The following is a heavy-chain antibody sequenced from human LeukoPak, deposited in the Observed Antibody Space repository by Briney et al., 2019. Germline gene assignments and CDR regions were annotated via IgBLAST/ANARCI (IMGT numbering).Heavy chain of an antibody. D-gene: IGHD3-22*01. J-gene: IGHJ4*02. V-gene: IGHV4-4*07. Sequence: PSETLSLTCTVSGGSISSYYWSWLRQPAGKGLEWIGRIYTSGSTNYNPSLKSRVTMSVDTSKNQFSLKLSSVTAADTAVYYCARDRYYDSSGYLPFDYWGQGTLVTVSS. CDR2: IYTSGST. CDR3: ARDRYYDSSGYLPFDY. CDR1: GGSISSYY.